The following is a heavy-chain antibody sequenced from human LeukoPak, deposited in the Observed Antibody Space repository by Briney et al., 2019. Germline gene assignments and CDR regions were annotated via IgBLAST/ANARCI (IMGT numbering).Heavy chain of an antibody. CDR3: ARRLRRHYYYYMDV. Sequence: SETLSLTCTVSGYSISSGYYWGWIRQPPGKGLEWIGSIYHSGSTYYNPSLKSRVTISVDTSKNQFSLKLSSVTAADTAVYYCARRLRRHYYYYMDVWGKGTTVTISS. J-gene: IGHJ6*03. CDR1: GYSISSGYY. CDR2: IYHSGST. V-gene: IGHV4-38-2*02. D-gene: IGHD4-17*01.